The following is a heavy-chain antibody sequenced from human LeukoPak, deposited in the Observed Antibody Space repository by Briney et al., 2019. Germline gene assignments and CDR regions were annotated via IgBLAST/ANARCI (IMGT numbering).Heavy chain of an antibody. CDR1: GITLSNYG. CDR2: ISDSGGRT. J-gene: IGHJ4*02. CDR3: AKDSPRIAAAGTSDY. D-gene: IGHD6-13*01. Sequence: GGSLRLSCAVSGITLSNYGMTWVRQAPGKGLEWVAGISDSGGRTNYADSVKGRFTISRDNPKNTLYLQMNSLRAEDTAVYYCAKDSPRIAAAGTSDYWGQGTLVTVSS. V-gene: IGHV3-23*01.